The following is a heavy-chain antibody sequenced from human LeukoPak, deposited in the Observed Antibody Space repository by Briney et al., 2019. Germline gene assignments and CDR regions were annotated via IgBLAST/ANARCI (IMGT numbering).Heavy chain of an antibody. J-gene: IGHJ4*02. V-gene: IGHV4-39*01. CDR2: IYYSLST. D-gene: IGHD3-22*01. CDR3: ANSPPTFSSGSFDY. CDR1: GDSISSSRYY. Sequence: PSETLSLTCTVSGDSISSSRYYWGWIRQPPGKGLEWIGSIYYSLSTYYNPSLKSRVTISVDTSKNQFSLKLSSVTAADTAVYYCANSPPTFSSGSFDYWGQGTLVTVSS.